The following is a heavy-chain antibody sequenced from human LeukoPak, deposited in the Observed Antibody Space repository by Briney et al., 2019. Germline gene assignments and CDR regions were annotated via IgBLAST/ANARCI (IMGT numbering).Heavy chain of an antibody. Sequence: PSETLSLTCTVSGYSISSGYYWGWIRQPPGKGLEWIGSIYHSGSTYYNPSLKSRVTISVDTSKNQFSLKLSSVTAADTAVYYCARHSICSSTSCSPYYFDYWGQGTLVIVSS. J-gene: IGHJ4*02. CDR1: GYSISSGYY. D-gene: IGHD2-2*01. V-gene: IGHV4-38-2*02. CDR3: ARHSICSSTSCSPYYFDY. CDR2: IYHSGST.